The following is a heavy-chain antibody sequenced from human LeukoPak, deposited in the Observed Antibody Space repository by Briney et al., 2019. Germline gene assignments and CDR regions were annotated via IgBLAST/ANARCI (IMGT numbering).Heavy chain of an antibody. CDR2: ISGSGGST. V-gene: IGHV3-23*01. Sequence: GGSLRLSCAASGFTFSSHAMSWVRQAPGKGLEWVSAISGSGGSTYYADSVKGRFTISRDNSKNTLYLQMNSLRAEDTAVYYCAKGDYGDYLLQLDYWGQGTLVTVSS. CDR1: GFTFSSHA. CDR3: AKGDYGDYLLQLDY. J-gene: IGHJ4*02. D-gene: IGHD4-17*01.